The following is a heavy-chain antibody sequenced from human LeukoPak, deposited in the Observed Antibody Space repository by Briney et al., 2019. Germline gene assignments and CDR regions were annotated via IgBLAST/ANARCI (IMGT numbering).Heavy chain of an antibody. CDR3: AKKEAMIRGVPYYYDV. V-gene: IGHV3-23*01. CDR1: GFTFSSYV. CDR2: ISGSGDDT. D-gene: IGHD3-10*01. Sequence: GGPLRLSCSASGFTFSSYVMTWVRQAPGQGLEWVSAISGSGDDTYYADSVKGRFTISRDNSKNTLYLQMNSLRAEDTAVYYCAKKEAMIRGVPYYYDVWGQGTLVTVSS. J-gene: IGHJ4*02.